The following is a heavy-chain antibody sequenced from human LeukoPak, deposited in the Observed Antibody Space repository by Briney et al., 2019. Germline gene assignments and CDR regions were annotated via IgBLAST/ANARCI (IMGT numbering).Heavy chain of an antibody. V-gene: IGHV1-2*02. D-gene: IGHD3-3*02. CDR2: INPNSGGT. Sequence: VASVKVSCKASGYTFTGYYMHWVRQAPGQGLEWMGWINPNSGGTNYAQKFQRRVTMTRDTSISTAYMELSRLRSDDTAVYYCARDLHFDKKDYWGQGTLVTVSS. CDR3: ARDLHFDKKDY. CDR1: GYTFTGYY. J-gene: IGHJ4*02.